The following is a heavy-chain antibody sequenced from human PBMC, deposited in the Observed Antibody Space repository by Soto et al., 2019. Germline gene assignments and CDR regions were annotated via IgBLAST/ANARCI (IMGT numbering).Heavy chain of an antibody. CDR2: IYKSATT. V-gene: IGHV4-30-4*01. D-gene: IGHD7-27*01. CDR3: ARGRYCLTGRCFPNWFDS. CDR1: GDSISNLDYF. Sequence: SSETLSLTCSVSGDSISNLDYFWAWIRQPPGQALEYIGYIYKSATTYYNPSFESRVAISVDTSKSQFSLNVTSVTAADTAVYFCARGRYCLTGRCFPNWFDSWGQGALVTVSS. J-gene: IGHJ5*01.